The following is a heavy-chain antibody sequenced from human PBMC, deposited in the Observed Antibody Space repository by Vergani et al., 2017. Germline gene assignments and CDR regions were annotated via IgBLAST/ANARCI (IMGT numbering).Heavy chain of an antibody. CDR2: IIPIFGTA. D-gene: IGHD3-10*01. V-gene: IGHV1-69*01. CDR1: GGTFGSYA. Sequence: QVQLVQSGAEVKKPGSSVKVSCKASGGTFGSYAISWVRQAPGQGLEWMGGIIPIFGTANYAQKFQGRVTITADESTSTAYMELSSLRSEDTAVYYCARSHGSGSYYNPADWFDPWGQGTLVTVSS. CDR3: ARSHGSGSYYNPADWFDP. J-gene: IGHJ5*02.